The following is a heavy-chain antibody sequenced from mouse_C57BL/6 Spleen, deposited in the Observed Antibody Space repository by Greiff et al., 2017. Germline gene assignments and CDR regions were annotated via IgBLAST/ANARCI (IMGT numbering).Heavy chain of an antibody. D-gene: IGHD2-2*01. Sequence: EVKLMESGGGLVKPGGSLKLSCAASGFTFSDYGMHWVRQAPEKGLEWVAYISSGSSTIYYADTVKGRFTISRDNAKNTLFLQMTSLRSEDTAMYYCARPFYYGYDGGFAYWGQGTLVTVSA. V-gene: IGHV5-17*01. CDR3: ARPFYYGYDGGFAY. J-gene: IGHJ3*01. CDR2: ISSGSSTI. CDR1: GFTFSDYG.